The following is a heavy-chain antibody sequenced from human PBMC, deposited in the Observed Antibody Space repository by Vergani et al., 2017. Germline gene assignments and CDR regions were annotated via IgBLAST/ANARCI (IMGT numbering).Heavy chain of an antibody. Sequence: QVQLQESGPGLVKPSETLSLTCTVSGDSIISRSYYWGWIRQPPGKGLEWIGSIYNSGNGDSSSSLKSRCTISADTSKNQFSLRLTSVTAADTAVYYCASGKYYSDSTSHFRGRYFDVWGRGTLVTVPS. CDR2: IYNSGNG. D-gene: IGHD3-16*01. J-gene: IGHJ2*01. V-gene: IGHV4-39*01. CDR3: ASGKYYSDSTSHFRGRYFDV. CDR1: GDSIISRSYY.